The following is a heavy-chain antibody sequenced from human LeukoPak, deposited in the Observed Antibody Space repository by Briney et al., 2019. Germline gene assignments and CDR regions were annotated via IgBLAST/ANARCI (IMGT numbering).Heavy chain of an antibody. CDR2: IYHSGST. J-gene: IGHJ4*02. CDR3: ATRYSTSSIHPVRFDY. CDR1: GGSISSGGYS. Sequence: SETLSLTCAVSGGSISSGGYSWSWIRQPPGKGLEWIGYIYHSGSTYYNPSLKSRLTISVDTSKNQFSLKLSSVTAADTAVYYCATRYSTSSIHPVRFDYWGQGTLVTVSS. D-gene: IGHD6-6*01. V-gene: IGHV4-30-2*05.